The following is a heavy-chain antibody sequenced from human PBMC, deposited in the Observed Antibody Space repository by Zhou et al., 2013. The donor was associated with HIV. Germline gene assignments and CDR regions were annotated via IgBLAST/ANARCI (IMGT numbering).Heavy chain of an antibody. D-gene: IGHD2-2*01. V-gene: IGHV1-69*05. CDR2: IIPIFGTA. CDR3: ASQTRNRSTSGGYFDL. CDR1: GGTFSSYA. Sequence: QVQLVQSGAEVKKPGSSVKVSCKASGGTFSSYAISWVRQAPGQGLEWMGGIIPIFGTANYAQKFQGRVTITTDESTSTAYMELSSLRSEDTAVYYCASQTRNRSTSGGYFDLWGRGTLVTVSS. J-gene: IGHJ2*01.